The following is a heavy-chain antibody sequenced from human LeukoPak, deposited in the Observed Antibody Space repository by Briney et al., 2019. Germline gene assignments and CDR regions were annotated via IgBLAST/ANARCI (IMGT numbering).Heavy chain of an antibody. J-gene: IGHJ4*02. CDR3: AREGRYYYFDY. CDR2: ISYDGSNK. V-gene: IGHV3-30-3*01. D-gene: IGHD1-26*01. Sequence: GRSLRLSCAASGFTFSSYAMHWVRQAPGKGLEWVAVISYDGSNKYYADSVKGRFTISRDNSKNTLYLQMNSLRAEDTAVYYCAREGRYYYFDYWGQGTLVTVSS. CDR1: GFTFSSYA.